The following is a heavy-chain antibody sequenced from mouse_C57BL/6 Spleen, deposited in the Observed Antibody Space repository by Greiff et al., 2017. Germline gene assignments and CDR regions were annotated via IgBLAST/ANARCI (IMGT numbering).Heavy chain of an antibody. CDR3: TSGGNYSYYYAMDD. D-gene: IGHD2-1*01. V-gene: IGHV1-15*01. CDR1: GYTFTDYE. Sequence: QVQLQQSGAELVRPGASVTLSCKASGYTFTDYEMHWVKQTPVHGLEWIGAIDPETGGTAYNQKFKGKAILTADKSSSTAYMELRSLTSQDSAVYYCTSGGNYSYYYAMDDWGQGTSVTVSS. CDR2: IDPETGGT. J-gene: IGHJ4*01.